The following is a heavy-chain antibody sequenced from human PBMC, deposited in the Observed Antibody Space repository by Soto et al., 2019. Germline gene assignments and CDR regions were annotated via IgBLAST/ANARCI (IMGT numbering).Heavy chain of an antibody. CDR2: INMDGSST. V-gene: IGHV3-74*01. J-gene: IGHJ4*02. CDR1: GFTFRGDG. Sequence: EVQLVESGGGLVQPGGPLRLSCAAPGFTFRGDGRHWFCQAAGKGLVWVQRINMDGSSTNYADSVKGRFTISRDNAKNTLYLQMTSLRVDDTAVYYCARGPRGLYHHDYWGQGALVTVSS. CDR3: ARGPRGLYHHDY. D-gene: IGHD2-2*01.